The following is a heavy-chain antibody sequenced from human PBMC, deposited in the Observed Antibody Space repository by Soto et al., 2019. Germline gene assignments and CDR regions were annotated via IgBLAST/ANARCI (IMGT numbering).Heavy chain of an antibody. CDR3: ARVFLEWSTDAFDI. V-gene: IGHV4-59*12. CDR2: IYHSGST. CDR1: GGSISSYY. J-gene: IGHJ3*02. Sequence: SETLSLTCTVSGGSISSYYWSWIRQPPGKGLEWIGEIYHSGSTNYNPSLKSRVTISVDTSKNQFSLKLSSVTAADTAVYYCARVFLEWSTDAFDIWGQGTMVTVSS. D-gene: IGHD3-3*01.